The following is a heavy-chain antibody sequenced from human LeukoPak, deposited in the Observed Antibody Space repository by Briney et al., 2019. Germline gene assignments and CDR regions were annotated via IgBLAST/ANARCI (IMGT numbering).Heavy chain of an antibody. V-gene: IGHV3-9*01. J-gene: IGHJ4*02. CDR3: AKDGCIGCITMVRGVPSFDY. CDR1: GFTFDDYA. Sequence: GGSLRLSCAASGFTFDDYAMHWVRQAPGKGLEWVSGTNWNSGSIVYADSVKGRFTISRDNSKNTLYLQMNSLRAEDTAVYYCAKDGCIGCITMVRGVPSFDYWGQGTLVTVSS. CDR2: TNWNSGSI. D-gene: IGHD3-10*01.